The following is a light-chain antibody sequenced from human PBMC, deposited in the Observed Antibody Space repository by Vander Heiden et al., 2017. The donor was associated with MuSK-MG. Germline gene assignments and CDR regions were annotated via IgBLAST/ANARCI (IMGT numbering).Light chain of an antibody. CDR3: QQYGNSPRT. J-gene: IGKJ2*01. CDR2: GAS. Sequence: EIVLTQPPGTLSLSPGERVTLSCRASQSVRSSSLAWYQQKPGQAPRLLIHGASSRATGIPDRFSGSGSGTDFTLTISRLEPEDFAVYYCQQYGNSPRTVGQGTKLEIK. V-gene: IGKV3-20*01. CDR1: QSVRSSS.